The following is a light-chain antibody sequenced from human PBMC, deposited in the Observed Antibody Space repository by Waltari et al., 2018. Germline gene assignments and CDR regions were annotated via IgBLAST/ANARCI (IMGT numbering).Light chain of an antibody. V-gene: IGKV3-11*01. CDR1: QSVGTS. CDR2: DVS. CDR3: HQRSNWPRT. J-gene: IGKJ1*01. Sequence: EIVLTQSPGTLSLSPGESATLSCRASQSVGTSVTWYHQKPGQAPRLLIYDVSNRATAIPDRFSGSGSGTDFTLTISSLEPEDFAVYYCHQRSNWPRTFGQGTKVELK.